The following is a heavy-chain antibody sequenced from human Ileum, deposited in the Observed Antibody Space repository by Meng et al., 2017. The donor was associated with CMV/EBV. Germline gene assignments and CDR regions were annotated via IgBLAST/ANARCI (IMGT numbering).Heavy chain of an antibody. Sequence: GGSLRLSCSVSGFSVTDKSMTWVRQAPGMGLEWISVIYSGGSTNYADSVKGRFTISRDNSKNTLYLQMNSLTSGDTAVYFCAREFFLDHWGQGTLVTVYS. CDR2: IYSGGST. CDR1: GFSVTDKS. D-gene: IGHD3-10*01. J-gene: IGHJ4*02. V-gene: IGHV3-66*02. CDR3: AREFFLDH.